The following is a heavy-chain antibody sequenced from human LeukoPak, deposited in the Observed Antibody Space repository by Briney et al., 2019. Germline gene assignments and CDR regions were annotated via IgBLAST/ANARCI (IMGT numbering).Heavy chain of an antibody. CDR3: ARAPRRPAPFDY. V-gene: IGHV4-34*01. CDR2: INHSGSA. Sequence: SETLSLTCAVYGGSFSGYYWRWIPQPPGKGLEWIGEINHSGSANYNPSLKSRVTISVETSKTQYSLKLSSGTAADTAVYYCARAPRRPAPFDYWGQGTLVTVSS. CDR1: GGSFSGYY. J-gene: IGHJ4*02.